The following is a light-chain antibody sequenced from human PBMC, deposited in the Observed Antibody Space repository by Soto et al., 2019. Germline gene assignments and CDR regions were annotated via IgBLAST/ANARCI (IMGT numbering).Light chain of an antibody. V-gene: IGKV2-28*01. J-gene: IGKJ3*01. Sequence: DIVMTQSPLSLPVTPGQPASISCRSSQSLVHSNGYNYLAWYLQKPGQSPQLLIYLGSNRSSGVPDRFSGSGSGTYFLMNISRVEAEDVGVYYCMQALQGRTFGPGTKVEIQ. CDR1: QSLVHSNGYNY. CDR2: LGS. CDR3: MQALQGRT.